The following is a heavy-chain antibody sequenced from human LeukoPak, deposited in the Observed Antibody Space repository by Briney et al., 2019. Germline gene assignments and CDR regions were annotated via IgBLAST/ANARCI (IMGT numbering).Heavy chain of an antibody. CDR2: IHYSGST. CDR1: GGSISSYY. D-gene: IGHD3-3*01. Sequence: SETLSLTCTVSGGSISSYYWSWIRQPPGKGLEWIGYIHYSGSTNYNPSLKSRVTISVDTSKNQFSLKLTSVTAADTAVYYCASDKPYYADFGAFDIWGQGTMVTVSS. J-gene: IGHJ3*02. CDR3: ASDKPYYADFGAFDI. V-gene: IGHV4-59*01.